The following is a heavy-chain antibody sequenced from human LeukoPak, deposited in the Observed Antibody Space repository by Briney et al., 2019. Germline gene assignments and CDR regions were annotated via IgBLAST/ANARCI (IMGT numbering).Heavy chain of an antibody. D-gene: IGHD6-13*01. Sequence: SETLSLTCTVSGGSIDSNSWTWIRQPPGKGLEWIGYIYYSGTTNYNPSLKSRVTMSVDMSKNQFSLKLSSVTAADTAVYYCARRSSSWNNWFDPWGQGTLVT. CDR2: IYYSGTT. J-gene: IGHJ5*02. V-gene: IGHV4-59*01. CDR3: ARRSSSWNNWFDP. CDR1: GGSIDSNS.